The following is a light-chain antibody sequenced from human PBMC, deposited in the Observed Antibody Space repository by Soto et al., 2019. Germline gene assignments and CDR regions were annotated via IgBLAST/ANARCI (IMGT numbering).Light chain of an antibody. CDR1: QSVSGY. J-gene: IGKJ2*01. V-gene: IGKV3-11*01. Sequence: EIVLTQSPATLSLSPGERATLSCRASQSVSGYLAWYQQKPGLAPRLLIYDASARATGIRAMFSGSGSGTEFTLTISSLEPEDFAVYYCQHRGDWPPYTFGQGTKLEIK. CDR2: DAS. CDR3: QHRGDWPPYT.